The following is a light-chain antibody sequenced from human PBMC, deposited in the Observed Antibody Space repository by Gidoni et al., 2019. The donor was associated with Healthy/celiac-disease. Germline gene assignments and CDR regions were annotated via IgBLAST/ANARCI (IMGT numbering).Light chain of an antibody. CDR1: QSISSY. Sequence: DIQMTQSPSSLSASVVDRVTITCRASQSISSYLNWYQQKPVKAPKLLIYAASSLKSGVPSRFSGSVSGTDFTLTSSSLQPEECATDYCQQSYSTPLTFGGGTKVEIK. V-gene: IGKV1-39*01. CDR2: AAS. CDR3: QQSYSTPLT. J-gene: IGKJ4*01.